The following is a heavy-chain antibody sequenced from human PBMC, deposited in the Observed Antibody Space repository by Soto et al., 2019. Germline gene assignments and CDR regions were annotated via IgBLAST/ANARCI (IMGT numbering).Heavy chain of an antibody. CDR3: ARALNWNYRVYFDY. Sequence: ASVKVSCKASGGTFSSYAISWVRQAPGQGLEWMGGIIPIFGTANYAQKFQGRVTITADKSTSTAYMELSSLRSEDTAVYYCARALNWNYRVYFDYWGQGTMVTVYS. CDR1: GGTFSSYA. V-gene: IGHV1-69*06. D-gene: IGHD1-7*01. CDR2: IIPIFGTA. J-gene: IGHJ4*02.